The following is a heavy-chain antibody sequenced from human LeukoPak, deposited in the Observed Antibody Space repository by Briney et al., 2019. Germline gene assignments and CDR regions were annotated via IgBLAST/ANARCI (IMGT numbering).Heavy chain of an antibody. D-gene: IGHD6-13*01. CDR2: IKTDGSEK. Sequence: GGSLRLSCEGSGFTFSNYWMGWVRQAPGKGLQWVANIKTDGSEKYYVDSVKGRFTISRDNAKNSLYLQMNSLRAEDTAVYYCARLGIITAAGSNDYWGQGTLVTVSS. CDR1: GFTFSNYW. CDR3: ARLGIITAAGSNDY. J-gene: IGHJ4*02. V-gene: IGHV3-7*01.